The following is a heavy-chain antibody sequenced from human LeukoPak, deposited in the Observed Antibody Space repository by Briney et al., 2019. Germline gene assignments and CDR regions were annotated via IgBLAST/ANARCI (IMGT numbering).Heavy chain of an antibody. D-gene: IGHD2-15*01. J-gene: IGHJ4*02. V-gene: IGHV5-51*01. CDR1: GYSFTTYW. CDR3: ARLPSFANAAAGSYYFDY. Sequence: GESLKISCKASGYSFTTYWIGWVRQMPGKGLEWMGIIYPGDSDTRYNPSFQGQVTISADKTISTAYLQWTSLKASDTAMYYCARLPSFANAAAGSYYFDYWGQGTLVTVSS. CDR2: IYPGDSDT.